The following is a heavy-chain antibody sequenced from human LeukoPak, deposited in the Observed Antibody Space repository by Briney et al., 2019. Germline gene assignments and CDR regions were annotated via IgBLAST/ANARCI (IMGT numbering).Heavy chain of an antibody. D-gene: IGHD3-22*01. Sequence: PGRSLRLSCAASGFTFSSYGMHWVRQAPGKGLECVAVISYDGSNKYYADSVKGRFTISRDNSKNTLYLQMNSLRAEDTAVYYCAKDGHYYDSSGYSAEFGYWGQGTLVTVSS. J-gene: IGHJ4*02. CDR2: ISYDGSNK. CDR3: AKDGHYYDSSGYSAEFGY. CDR1: GFTFSSYG. V-gene: IGHV3-30*18.